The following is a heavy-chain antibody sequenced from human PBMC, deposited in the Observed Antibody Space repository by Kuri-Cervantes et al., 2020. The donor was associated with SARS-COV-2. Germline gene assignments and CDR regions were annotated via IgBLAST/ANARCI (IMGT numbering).Heavy chain of an antibody. CDR2: INHSGST. D-gene: IGHD2-8*02. J-gene: IGHJ3*01. CDR1: GGSFSGYY. Sequence: GSLRLSCAVYGGSFSGYYWSWIRQPPGKGLEWIGEINHSGSTNYNPSLKSRVTISVDTSKNQFSLKLSSVTAADTAVYYCARGRILAVLASPDDAFDVWGPGTMVTVSS. CDR3: ARGRILAVLASPDDAFDV. V-gene: IGHV4-34*01.